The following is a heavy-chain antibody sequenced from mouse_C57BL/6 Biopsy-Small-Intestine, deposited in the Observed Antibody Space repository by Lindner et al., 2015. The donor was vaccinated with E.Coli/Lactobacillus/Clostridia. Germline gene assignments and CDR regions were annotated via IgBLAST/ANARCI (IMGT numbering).Heavy chain of an antibody. CDR1: GFTFSDYG. CDR2: ISSGSSTI. D-gene: IGHD1-1*01. Sequence: VQLQESGGGLVKPGGSLKLSCAASGFTFSDYGMHWVRQAPEKGLEWVAYISSGSSTIYYADTVKGRFTISRGNAKNTLFLQMTSLRSEDTAMYYCARQGGSSYYYAMDYWGQGTSVTVSS. J-gene: IGHJ4*01. CDR3: ARQGGSSYYYAMDY. V-gene: IGHV5-17*01.